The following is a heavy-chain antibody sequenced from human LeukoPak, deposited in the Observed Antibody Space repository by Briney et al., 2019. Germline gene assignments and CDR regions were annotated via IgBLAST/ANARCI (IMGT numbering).Heavy chain of an antibody. J-gene: IGHJ4*02. Sequence: PGGSLRLSCAASGFTVSSHYMSWVRQAPGKGLEWVSVIYSGGSTYYADSVKGRFTISRDNSKNTLYLQMNSLRAEDTAVYYCAREKEMATIGRIFDYWGQGTLVTVSS. CDR1: GFTVSSHY. CDR2: IYSGGST. CDR3: AREKEMATIGRIFDY. V-gene: IGHV3-53*01. D-gene: IGHD5-24*01.